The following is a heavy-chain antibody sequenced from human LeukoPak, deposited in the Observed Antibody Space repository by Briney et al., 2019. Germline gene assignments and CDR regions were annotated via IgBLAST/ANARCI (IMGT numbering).Heavy chain of an antibody. CDR3: ARWGAGYNYFDY. J-gene: IGHJ4*02. V-gene: IGHV3-9*01. D-gene: IGHD5-24*01. CDR2: INWNSGSI. CDR1: GFTFDDYA. Sequence: GGSLRLSCAASGFTFDDYAMHWVRQAPGKGLEWVSGINWNSGSIGYADSVKGRFTISRDNAKNSPYLQMNSLGAEDSAVYYCARWGAGYNYFDYWGQGTLVTVSS.